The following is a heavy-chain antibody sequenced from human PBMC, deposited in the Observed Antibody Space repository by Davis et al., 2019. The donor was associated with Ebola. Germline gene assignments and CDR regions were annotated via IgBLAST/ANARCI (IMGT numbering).Heavy chain of an antibody. CDR1: GYTLTELS. Sequence: ASVKVSCKVSGYTLTELSMHWVRQAPGQGLEWMGIINPSGGSTSYAQKFQGRVTMTRDTSTSTVYMELSSLRSEDTAVYYCARGHSIGDCSSTSCDLYYYYGMDVWGQGTTVTVSS. CDR3: ARGHSIGDCSSTSCDLYYYYGMDV. J-gene: IGHJ6*02. V-gene: IGHV1-46*01. CDR2: INPSGGST. D-gene: IGHD2-2*01.